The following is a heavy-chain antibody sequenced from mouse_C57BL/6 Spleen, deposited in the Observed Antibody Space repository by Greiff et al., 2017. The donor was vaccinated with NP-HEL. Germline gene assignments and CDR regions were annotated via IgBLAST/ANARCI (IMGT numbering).Heavy chain of an antibody. CDR3: ARDDYYGSTDY. Sequence: VQLQQSGPELVKPGASVKISCKASGYAFSSSWMNWVKQRPGKGLEWIGRIYPGDGDTNYNGKFKGKATLTADKSSSTAYMQLSSLTSEDSAVYFCARDDYYGSTDYWGQGTTLTVSS. CDR1: GYAFSSSW. J-gene: IGHJ2*01. CDR2: IYPGDGDT. V-gene: IGHV1-82*01. D-gene: IGHD1-1*01.